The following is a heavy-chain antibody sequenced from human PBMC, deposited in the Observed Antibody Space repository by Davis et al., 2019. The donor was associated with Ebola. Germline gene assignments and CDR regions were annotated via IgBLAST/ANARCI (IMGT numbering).Heavy chain of an antibody. CDR3: AQQLGDYGGNALRY. CDR2: LYSGGST. J-gene: IGHJ4*02. Sequence: GGSLRLSCAASGFTVSSNYMNWVRQAPGKGLEWVSVLYSGGSTHYADSVKGRFTISRDNAKNSLYLQMNSLRAEDTAVYYCAQQLGDYGGNALRYWGQGTLVTVSS. V-gene: IGHV3-53*05. D-gene: IGHD4-23*01. CDR1: GFTVSSNY.